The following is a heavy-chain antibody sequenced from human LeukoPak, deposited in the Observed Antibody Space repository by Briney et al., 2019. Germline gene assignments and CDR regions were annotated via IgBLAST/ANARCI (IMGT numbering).Heavy chain of an antibody. V-gene: IGHV1-8*01. Sequence: GASVKLSCKASGYTFTSYDINWVRQATGQGLGWMGWTNPNSGNTGYEQKLQGRVTMTTDTSTSTAYMELRSLRSDDTAVYYCARVLDSSGWWDYYYYYSMDVWGKGTTVTVSS. CDR2: TNPNSGNT. CDR3: ARVLDSSGWWDYYYYYSMDV. CDR1: GYTFTSYD. J-gene: IGHJ6*03. D-gene: IGHD6-19*01.